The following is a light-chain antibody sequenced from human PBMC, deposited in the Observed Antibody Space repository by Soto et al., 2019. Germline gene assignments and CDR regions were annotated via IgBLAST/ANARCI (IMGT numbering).Light chain of an antibody. CDR1: QDISNY. V-gene: IGKV1-33*01. CDR3: QQYDNLPMYT. CDR2: DAS. J-gene: IGKJ2*01. Sequence: DIQMTQSPSSLSASVGDRVTITCQASQDISNYLNWYQQKPVKAPKLLIYDASTLETGVPSRFSGSGSGTDFTFTISSLQPEDIATYYCQQYDNLPMYTFGQGTKLEIK.